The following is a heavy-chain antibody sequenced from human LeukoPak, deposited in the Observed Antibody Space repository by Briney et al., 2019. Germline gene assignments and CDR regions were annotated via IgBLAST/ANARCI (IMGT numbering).Heavy chain of an antibody. CDR1: GFTFDDYA. Sequence: GRSLRLSCAASGFTFDDYAMHWVRQAPGKGLEWVSGISWNSGSIDYADSVKGRFTISRDNAKNSLYLQMNSLRAEDTALYYCAKDKAYYDFWSGPGGMDVWGQGTTVTVSS. V-gene: IGHV3-9*01. J-gene: IGHJ6*02. CDR2: ISWNSGSI. CDR3: AKDKAYYDFWSGPGGMDV. D-gene: IGHD3-3*01.